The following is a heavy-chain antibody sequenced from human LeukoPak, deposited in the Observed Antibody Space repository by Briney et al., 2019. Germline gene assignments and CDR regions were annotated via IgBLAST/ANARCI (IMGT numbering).Heavy chain of an antibody. D-gene: IGHD3-10*01. CDR1: GFSFSSHW. J-gene: IGHJ4*02. CDR2: IKQDGSEK. Sequence: PGGSLRLSCAATGFSFSSHWMSWVRQAPGKGLEWVAKIKQDGSEKYYGDSVKGRFTISRDNAKNSLYLQMNSLRAEDTAVYYCARDFTPQSLWGATWFGELFWGQGTLVTVSS. V-gene: IGHV3-7*01. CDR3: ARDFTPQSLWGATWFGELF.